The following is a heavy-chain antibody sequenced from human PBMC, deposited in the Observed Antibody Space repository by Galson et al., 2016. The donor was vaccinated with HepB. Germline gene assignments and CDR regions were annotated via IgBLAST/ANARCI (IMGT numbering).Heavy chain of an antibody. V-gene: IGHV3-48*02. CDR2: ISSSSSSI. J-gene: IGHJ2*01. CDR3: ATQYCSGGSCYSAAPGYWYFDL. Sequence: KGLEWVSYISSSSSSIYYADSVKGRFTISRDNAKNSLYLQMNSLRDEDTAVYYCATQYCSGGSCYSAAPGYWYFDLWGRGTLVTVSS. D-gene: IGHD2-15*01.